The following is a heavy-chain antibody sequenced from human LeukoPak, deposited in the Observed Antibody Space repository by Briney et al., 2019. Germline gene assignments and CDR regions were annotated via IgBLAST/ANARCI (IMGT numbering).Heavy chain of an antibody. CDR1: GYTFTSYG. Sequence: ASVKVSCKASGYTFTSYGISWVRQAPGQGREWMGWISAYNGNTNYAQKLQGRVTMTTDTSTSTAYMELRTLRFDDTAVYYCARDGGVNYGDYAADYWGQGTLVTVSS. V-gene: IGHV1-18*01. D-gene: IGHD4-17*01. CDR2: ISAYNGNT. J-gene: IGHJ4*02. CDR3: ARDGGVNYGDYAADY.